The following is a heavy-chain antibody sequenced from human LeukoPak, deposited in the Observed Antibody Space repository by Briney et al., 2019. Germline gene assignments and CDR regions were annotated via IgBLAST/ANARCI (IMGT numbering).Heavy chain of an antibody. J-gene: IGHJ4*02. V-gene: IGHV5-51*01. Sequence: GESLKISCKGSGYTFTSYWIAWVRQMPGKGLEWMGIIFPADSDTRYTPSFQGQVTISADKSINTAYLQWSSLKASDTAMYYCARHGGVYNDHWGQGTLITVSS. CDR3: ARHGGVYNDH. CDR2: IFPADSDT. CDR1: GYTFTSYW. D-gene: IGHD6-13*01.